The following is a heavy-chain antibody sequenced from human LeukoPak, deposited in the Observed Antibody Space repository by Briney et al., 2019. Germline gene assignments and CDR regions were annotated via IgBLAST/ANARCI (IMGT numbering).Heavy chain of an antibody. J-gene: IGHJ4*02. CDR1: GFTFSAYE. D-gene: IGHD6-13*01. V-gene: IGHV3-48*03. CDR3: ATLVQQLVFY. CDR2: ISDSGSTI. Sequence: PGGSLRLSCAASGFTFSAYEMNWVRQAPGKGLEWVSHISDSGSTIYYADSVRGRFTTSRDNARNTLFLQMNSLRAEDTAVYYCATLVQQLVFYWGQGTLVTVSS.